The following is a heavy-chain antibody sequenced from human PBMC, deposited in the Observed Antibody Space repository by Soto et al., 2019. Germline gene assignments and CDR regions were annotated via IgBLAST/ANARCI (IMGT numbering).Heavy chain of an antibody. D-gene: IGHD1-26*01. J-gene: IGHJ4*02. V-gene: IGHV4-59*08. Sequence: SETLSLTCTVSGGSISSYYWSWIRQPPGKGLEWIGYIYYSGSTNYNPSLKSRVTISVDTSENQFSLKLSSVTAADTAVYYCARRYGSAIDYWGQGTLVTVSS. CDR2: IYYSGST. CDR3: ARRYGSAIDY. CDR1: GGSISSYY.